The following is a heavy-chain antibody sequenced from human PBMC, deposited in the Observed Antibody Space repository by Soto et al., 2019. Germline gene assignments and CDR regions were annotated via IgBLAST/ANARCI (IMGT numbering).Heavy chain of an antibody. J-gene: IGHJ4*02. D-gene: IGHD6-13*01. V-gene: IGHV4-61*01. Sequence: QVQLQESGPGLVKPSETLSLTCTVSGGSVSSGSYYWSWIRQPPGKGLEWIGYIYYSGSTNYNPALKSRVTISVDTSKNQFSLKLSSVTAADTAVYYCARDLCSSWYPVAYWGQGTLVTVSS. CDR1: GGSVSSGSYY. CDR3: ARDLCSSWYPVAY. CDR2: IYYSGST.